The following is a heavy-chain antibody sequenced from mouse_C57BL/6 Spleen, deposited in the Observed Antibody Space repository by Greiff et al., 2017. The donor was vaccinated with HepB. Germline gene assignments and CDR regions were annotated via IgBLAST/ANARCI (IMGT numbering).Heavy chain of an antibody. Sequence: EVQLQQSGAELVRPGASVKLSCTASGFNIKDDYMHWVKQRPEQGLEWIGWIDPENGDTEYASKFQGKATITAATSSNTAYLQLSCLTSEDTAVYYCTAYDYDGGAWFAYWGQGTLVTVSA. CDR2: IDPENGDT. CDR3: TAYDYDGGAWFAY. CDR1: GFNIKDDY. D-gene: IGHD2-4*01. J-gene: IGHJ3*01. V-gene: IGHV14-4*01.